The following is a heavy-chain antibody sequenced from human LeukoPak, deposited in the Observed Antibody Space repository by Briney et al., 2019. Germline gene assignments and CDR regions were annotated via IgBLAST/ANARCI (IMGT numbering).Heavy chain of an antibody. CDR3: ARDRVGQQLVGRKYYYYYMDV. CDR2: INHSGST. D-gene: IGHD6-13*01. CDR1: GGSFSGYY. Sequence: SETLSLTCAVYGGSFSGYYWSWIRQPPGRGLEWIGEINHSGSTNYNPSLKSRVTMSVDTSKNQFSLKLSSVTAADTAVYYCARDRVGQQLVGRKYYYYYMDVWGKGNTVTISS. V-gene: IGHV4-34*01. J-gene: IGHJ6*03.